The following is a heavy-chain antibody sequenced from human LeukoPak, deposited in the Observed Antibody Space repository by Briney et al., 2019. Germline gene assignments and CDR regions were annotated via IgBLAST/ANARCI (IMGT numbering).Heavy chain of an antibody. V-gene: IGHV1-69*01. CDR1: GGTFSSYA. CDR3: ARDGSAIIVGARYYFDY. CDR2: IIPIFGTA. J-gene: IGHJ4*02. Sequence: SVKVSCKASGGTFSSYAISWVRQAPGQGLEWMGGIIPIFGTANYAQKFQGRVTITADESTSTAYMELSSLRSEDTAVYYCARDGSAIIVGARYYFDYWGQGTLVTVSS. D-gene: IGHD1-26*01.